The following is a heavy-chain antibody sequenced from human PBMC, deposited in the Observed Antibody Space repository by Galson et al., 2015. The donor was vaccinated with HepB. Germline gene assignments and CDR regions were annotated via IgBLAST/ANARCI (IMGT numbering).Heavy chain of an antibody. CDR1: GFTFNNAW. CDR3: TTDVYFSSYWSWLDP. Sequence: SLRLSCAASGFTFNNAWMNWVRQAPGKGLEWVGRIKSKTDGATTEYAAPVKGRFTISRDDSRNTLYLQTNSLRTDDTAVYYCTTDVYFSSYWSWLDPWGQGTLVTVSS. V-gene: IGHV3-15*01. CDR2: IKSKTDGATT. J-gene: IGHJ5*02. D-gene: IGHD2-2*01.